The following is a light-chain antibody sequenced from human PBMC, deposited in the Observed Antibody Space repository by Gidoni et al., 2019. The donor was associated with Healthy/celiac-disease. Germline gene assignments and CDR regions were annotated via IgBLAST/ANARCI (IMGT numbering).Light chain of an antibody. CDR3: MQALQTPT. J-gene: IGKJ4*01. Sequence: DSVMTQSPLSLPVTPGEPASISCRSSQCLLHSNGYNYLDCYLQKPGQSPQLLIYLGSNLASGVPDRFSGSGSGTDFTLKISRVEPEDVGVYYCMQALQTPTFGGGTKVEIK. V-gene: IGKV2-28*01. CDR1: QCLLHSNGYNY. CDR2: LGS.